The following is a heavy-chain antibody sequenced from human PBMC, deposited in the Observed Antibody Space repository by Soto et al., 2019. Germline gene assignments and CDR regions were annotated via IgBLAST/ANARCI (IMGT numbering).Heavy chain of an antibody. D-gene: IGHD6-19*01. CDR1: GFTFSGYS. CDR3: AKATTNGGWFNPFDS. J-gene: IGHJ4*02. V-gene: IGHV3-23*01. CDR2: LSGSGTST. Sequence: GGSLRLSCAASGFTFSGYSMNWVRQAPGKGLEWVSGLSGSGTSTYYADSVKGRFTISRDNSRDTLFLQMNSLTADDTAVYYCAKATTNGGWFNPFDSWGQGALVTVSS.